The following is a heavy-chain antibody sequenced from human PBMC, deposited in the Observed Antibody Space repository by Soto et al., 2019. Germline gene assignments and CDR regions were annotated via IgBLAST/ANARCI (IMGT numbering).Heavy chain of an antibody. D-gene: IGHD3-3*01. V-gene: IGHV4-30-4*01. Sequence: QVQLQESGPGLVKPSQTLSLSCSVSGGSISNSDYYWSWIRQPPGEGLEWIGYIYYSGSSYYNPSIKSRVSISIDTSRDQFSLKVTSVTAADTAVYYCARTLRFLGDAFDIWGQGTMLTVSS. CDR1: GGSISNSDYY. CDR3: ARTLRFLGDAFDI. CDR2: IYYSGSS. J-gene: IGHJ3*02.